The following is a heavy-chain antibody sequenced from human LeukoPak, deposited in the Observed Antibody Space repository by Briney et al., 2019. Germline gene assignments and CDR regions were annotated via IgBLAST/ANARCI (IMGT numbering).Heavy chain of an antibody. CDR2: INTNTGNP. V-gene: IGHV7-4-1*02. CDR3: AREVSYYDSSGYYYRLSAFDI. D-gene: IGHD3-22*01. Sequence: ASVKVSCKASGYTFTSYAMNWVRQAPGQGLEWMGWINTNTGNPTYAQGFTGRFVFSLDTSVSTAYLQISSLKAEDTAVYYCAREVSYYDSSGYYYRLSAFDIWGQGTMVTVSS. J-gene: IGHJ3*02. CDR1: GYTFTSYA.